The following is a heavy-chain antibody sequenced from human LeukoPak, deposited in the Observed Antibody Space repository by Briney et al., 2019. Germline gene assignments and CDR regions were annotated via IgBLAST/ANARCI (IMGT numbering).Heavy chain of an antibody. D-gene: IGHD4-23*01. CDR3: ASSTVVTSYYYYGMDV. CDR2: MYHTGST. CDR1: GGSISSYY. V-gene: IGHV4-59*01. J-gene: IGHJ6*02. Sequence: SETLSLTCTVSGGSISSYYWSWIRQPPGKGLEWIGYMYHTGSTSYNPSLKSRVTISVDTSKSQFSLKLSSVTAADTAVYYCASSTVVTSYYYYGMDVWGQGTTVTVSS.